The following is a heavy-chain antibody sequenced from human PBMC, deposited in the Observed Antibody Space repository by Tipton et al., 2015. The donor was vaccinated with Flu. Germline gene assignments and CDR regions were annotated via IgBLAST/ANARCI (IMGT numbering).Heavy chain of an antibody. Sequence: LRLSCAVYGGSVSGHYWSWIRQPPGKGLEWIGEINHSGRTKYNPSLKSRVTISVDTSKNQFSLKLSSVTAADTAVYYCARGPGRYSSGWYFVDYWGQGTLVTVSS. CDR1: GGSVSGHY. J-gene: IGHJ4*02. D-gene: IGHD6-19*01. V-gene: IGHV4-34*01. CDR3: ARGPGRYSSGWYFVDY. CDR2: INHSGRT.